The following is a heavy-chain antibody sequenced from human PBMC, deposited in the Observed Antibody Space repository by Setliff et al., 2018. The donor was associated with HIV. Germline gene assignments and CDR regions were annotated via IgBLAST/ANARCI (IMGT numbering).Heavy chain of an antibody. D-gene: IGHD1-26*01. Sequence: ASVKVSCKASGYTFNSFYIHWVRQAPGQGLERLGMINPSGGSTTYAQKFQGRVTMTSDTSTSTVYMDLSSLGSEDTAMYYCARGGQYSGAYLPRDYYMDVWGNGTTVTVSS. CDR2: INPSGGST. J-gene: IGHJ6*03. CDR1: GYTFNSFY. V-gene: IGHV1-46*02. CDR3: ARGGQYSGAYLPRDYYMDV.